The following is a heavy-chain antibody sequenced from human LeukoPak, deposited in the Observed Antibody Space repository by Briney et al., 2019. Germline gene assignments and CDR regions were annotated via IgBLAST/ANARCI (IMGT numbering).Heavy chain of an antibody. V-gene: IGHV4-30-4*01. CDR2: IYYSGST. D-gene: IGHD1-14*01. CDR3: ARSRPHLTGNWFDP. J-gene: IGHJ5*02. Sequence: SETLSLTCTVSGGSISSGDYYWNLVRQPPGKGLEWIGYIYYSGSTYHNPSLKSRVTISLDTSKNQFSLKLSSVTAADTAVYYCARSRPHLTGNWFDPWGQGTLVTVSS. CDR1: GGSISSGDYY.